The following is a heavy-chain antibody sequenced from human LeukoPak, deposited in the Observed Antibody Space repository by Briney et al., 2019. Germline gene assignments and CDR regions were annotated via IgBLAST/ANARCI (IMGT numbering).Heavy chain of an antibody. J-gene: IGHJ5*02. D-gene: IGHD3-9*01. CDR3: ARVKLRYSPFDP. CDR2: ISAYNGNT. Sequence: ASVKVSCKASGYTFTSYGISWVRQAPGQGLEWMGWISAYNGNTNYAQKLQGRVTMTTDTSTSTAYMELSRLRSDDTAVYYCARVKLRYSPFDPWGQGTLVTVSS. V-gene: IGHV1-18*01. CDR1: GYTFTSYG.